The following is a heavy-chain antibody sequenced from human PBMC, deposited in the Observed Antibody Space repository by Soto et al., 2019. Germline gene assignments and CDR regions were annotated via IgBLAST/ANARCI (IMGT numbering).Heavy chain of an antibody. D-gene: IGHD3-16*01. J-gene: IGHJ3*02. CDR1: GFAFSSGW. V-gene: IGHV3-7*03. Sequence: EVQLVESGGSLVHPGGSLRLSCEASGFAFSSGWMTWVRQVPGKGLEWVANIEKDGSAKSYLDSVRGRFTISRDNAKNSLYLQMDSLRDEDTALYYCARDVSPGNINLYLDAFDIWGQGTMVTVSS. CDR2: IEKDGSAK. CDR3: ARDVSPGNINLYLDAFDI.